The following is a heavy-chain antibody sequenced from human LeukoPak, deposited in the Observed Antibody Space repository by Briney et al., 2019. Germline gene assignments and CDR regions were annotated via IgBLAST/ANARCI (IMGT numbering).Heavy chain of an antibody. V-gene: IGHV1-2*06. CDR2: INPNRGGT. J-gene: IGHJ4*02. Sequence: ASVKVSCKASGYTFTGYYMHWVRQAPGQGLEWMGRINPNRGGTNYAQKFQGRVTMTEDTSTDTAYMELSSLRSEDTAVYYCATWWELLGDYWGQGTLVTVSS. CDR3: ATWWELLGDY. D-gene: IGHD1-26*01. CDR1: GYTFTGYY.